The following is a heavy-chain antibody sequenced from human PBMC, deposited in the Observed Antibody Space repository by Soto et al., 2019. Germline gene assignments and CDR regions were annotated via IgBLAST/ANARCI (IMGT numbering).Heavy chain of an antibody. D-gene: IGHD6-19*01. J-gene: IGHJ2*01. V-gene: IGHV3-30*18. CDR3: AKESIAVAGDWYFDL. CDR2: ISYDGSNK. Sequence: QVQLVESGGGVVQPGRSLRLSCAASGFTFSSYGMHWVRQAPGKGLEWVAVISYDGSNKYYADSVKGRFTISRDNSKKTLYLQMNSLRAEETAVYYCAKESIAVAGDWYFDLWGRGTLVTVSS. CDR1: GFTFSSYG.